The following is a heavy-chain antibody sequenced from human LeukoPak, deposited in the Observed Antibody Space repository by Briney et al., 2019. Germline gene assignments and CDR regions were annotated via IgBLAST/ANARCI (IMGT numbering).Heavy chain of an antibody. V-gene: IGHV3-66*01. D-gene: IGHD3-3*01. CDR1: GFTFSNNY. Sequence: GGSLRLSCAASGFTFSNNYMSWVRQAPGKGLEWVAVIYSGGGTYYADSVKGTFHISREHSKNTLYLQKNRLRAEDTAVYYCAKAYDFWSGYPVYWGRGTLLSVP. CDR3: AKAYDFWSGYPVY. CDR2: IYSGGGT. J-gene: IGHJ4*02.